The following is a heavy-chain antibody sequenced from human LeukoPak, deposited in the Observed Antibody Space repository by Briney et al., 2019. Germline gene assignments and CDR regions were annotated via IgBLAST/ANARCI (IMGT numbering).Heavy chain of an antibody. CDR2: ISAYNGNT. CDR1: GYTFTSYG. J-gene: IGHJ5*02. CDR3: ARGYLGYDSSGSWFDP. V-gene: IGHV1-18*01. D-gene: IGHD3-22*01. Sequence: ASVKVSCKASGYTFTSYGISWVRQAPGQGLEWMGWISAYNGNTNYAQKLQGRVTMTRNTSISTAYMELSSLRSEDTAVYYCARGYLGYDSSGSWFDPWGQGTLVTVSS.